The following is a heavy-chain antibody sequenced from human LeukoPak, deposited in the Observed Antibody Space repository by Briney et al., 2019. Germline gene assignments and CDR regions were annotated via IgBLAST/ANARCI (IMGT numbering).Heavy chain of an antibody. D-gene: IGHD6-19*01. J-gene: IGHJ4*02. CDR2: IINSGRAI. CDR1: GFVFSNYG. CDR3: ATADGGSSGYYVY. Sequence: GGSLRLSCAASGFVFSNYGMNWVRQAPGKGLEWVSKIINSGRAIYYADSVRGRFTVPRDNAKNSLYLQMDSLRDEDTAVYYCATADGGSSGYYVYWGQGTQVTVSS. V-gene: IGHV3-48*02.